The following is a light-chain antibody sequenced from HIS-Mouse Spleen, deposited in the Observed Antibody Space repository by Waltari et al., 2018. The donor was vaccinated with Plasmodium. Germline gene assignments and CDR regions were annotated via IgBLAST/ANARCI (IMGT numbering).Light chain of an antibody. V-gene: IGLV2-23*03. CDR3: CSYAGSSTFVV. CDR2: EGS. Sequence: QSALTQPASVSGSPGQSITISCTGTSSDVGSYNLVSWYQQHPGKAHKLMIYEGSKRPSGGSNCFSGSKSGNMAFLTISGRQAEDEADYYCCSYAGSSTFVVFGGGTKLTVL. J-gene: IGLJ2*01. CDR1: SSDVGSYNL.